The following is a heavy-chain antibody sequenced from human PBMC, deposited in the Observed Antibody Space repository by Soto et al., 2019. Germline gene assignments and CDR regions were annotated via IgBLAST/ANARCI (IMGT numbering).Heavy chain of an antibody. Sequence: EVQLVESGGGLVQPGGSLRLSCVASGFTFNYYWMHWVRQAPGKGLVWVSRIQSDGSSPDYVDSVKGRFTISRDNAKNTLYLQMNNLRAENTAVYYCARGGDPDYWGQGNLVTFSS. CDR1: GFTFNYYW. CDR3: ARGGDPDY. D-gene: IGHD2-21*02. CDR2: IQSDGSSP. J-gene: IGHJ4*02. V-gene: IGHV3-74*01.